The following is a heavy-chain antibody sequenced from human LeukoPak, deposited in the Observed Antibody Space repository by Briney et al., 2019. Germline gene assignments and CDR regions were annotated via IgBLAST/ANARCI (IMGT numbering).Heavy chain of an antibody. CDR1: GYTFNVYY. D-gene: IGHD1-26*01. J-gene: IGHJ4*02. V-gene: IGHV1-2*02. CDR2: INPNSGGT. CDR3: TRERINSGSYSEALDY. Sequence: ASVKVSCKASGYTFNVYYIHWVRQAPGQGLEWMGWINPNSGGTNYAQKFQGRVTLTRDTSISTAYMEVSSLTSDDTAVYYCTRERINSGSYSEALDYWGQGTLVTVSS.